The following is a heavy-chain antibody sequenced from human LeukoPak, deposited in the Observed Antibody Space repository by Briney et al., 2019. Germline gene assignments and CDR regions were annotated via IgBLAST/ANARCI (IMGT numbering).Heavy chain of an antibody. CDR3: ARRDGYNPFDY. CDR2: TIPILGIA. V-gene: IGHV1-69*02. J-gene: IGHJ4*02. D-gene: IGHD5-24*01. Sequence: QVSCHASGGTFRSYTISWVRQAPGQGLEWMGRTIPILGIANYAQKFQGRVTITADKSTSTAYMELSSLRSEDTAVYYCARRDGYNPFDYWGQGTLVTVSS. CDR1: GGTFRSYT.